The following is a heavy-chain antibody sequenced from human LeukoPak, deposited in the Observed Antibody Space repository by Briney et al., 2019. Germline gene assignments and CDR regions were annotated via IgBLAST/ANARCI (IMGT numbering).Heavy chain of an antibody. CDR3: ARGKYGSSGQWRGYFDY. Sequence: SETLSLTCTVSGGSISSYYWNWIRQPAGRGLEWIGRIYTNGNTDYSPSLKSRATISVDTSKNQFSLKLVSVTAADTAVYYCARGKYGSSGQWRGYFDYWGQGTLVTVSS. CDR2: IYTNGNT. V-gene: IGHV4-4*07. CDR1: GGSISSYY. J-gene: IGHJ4*02. D-gene: IGHD3-22*01.